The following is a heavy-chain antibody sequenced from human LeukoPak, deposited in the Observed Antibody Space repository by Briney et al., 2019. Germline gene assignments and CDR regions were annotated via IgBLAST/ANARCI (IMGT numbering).Heavy chain of an antibody. CDR1: GFTFSSYA. CDR2: ISGSGGST. V-gene: IGHV3-23*01. J-gene: IGHJ4*02. Sequence: GASLRLSCAASGFTFSSYAMSWVRQAPGKGLEWVSAISGSGGSTYYADPVKGRFTISRDNSKNTLYLQMNSLRAEDTAVYYCAKAGDGYNYVFGDYWGQGTLVTVSS. D-gene: IGHD5-24*01. CDR3: AKAGDGYNYVFGDY.